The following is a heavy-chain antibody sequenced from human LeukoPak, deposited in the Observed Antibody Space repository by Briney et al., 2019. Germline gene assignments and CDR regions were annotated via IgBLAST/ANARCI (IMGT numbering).Heavy chain of an antibody. CDR3: ARVRTLSIAAAGTLGY. Sequence: GGSLRLSCAASGFTFRSYSMNWVRQAPGKGLDWVSAVSGSGGSTNYADSVTGRFTISRDNSKNTLYLQMNSLRAEDTAVYYCARVRTLSIAAAGTLGYWGQGTLVTVSS. J-gene: IGHJ4*02. D-gene: IGHD6-13*01. CDR2: VSGSGGST. V-gene: IGHV3-23*01. CDR1: GFTFRSYS.